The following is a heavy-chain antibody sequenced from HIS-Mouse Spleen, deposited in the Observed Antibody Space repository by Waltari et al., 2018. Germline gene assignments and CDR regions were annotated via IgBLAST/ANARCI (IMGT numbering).Heavy chain of an antibody. V-gene: IGHV3-9*01. CDR1: GFTFDCYP. CDR3: AKDISRGKGGAFDI. Sequence: EVQLVESGGGLVQPGRSLRPPFAASGFTFDCYPMHWVRQAPGKGLEWVSGISWNSGSIGYADSVKGRFTISRDNAKNSLYLQMNSLRAEDTALYYCAKDISRGKGGAFDIWGQGTMVTVSS. CDR2: ISWNSGSI. J-gene: IGHJ3*02. D-gene: IGHD3-16*01.